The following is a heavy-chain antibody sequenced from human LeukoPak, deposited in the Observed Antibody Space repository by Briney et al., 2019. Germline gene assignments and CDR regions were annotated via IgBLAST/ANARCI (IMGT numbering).Heavy chain of an antibody. CDR1: GFIFSNYA. CDR3: VKGPRPDITVAHTVEN. D-gene: IGHD6-19*01. Sequence: GGSLRLSCAASGFIFSNYAMSWVRQVPGRGLGWVSTISSRGDSTYVADSVKGRFTISRGNSKNSLYLQMNTVRAEDTAVYYCVKGPRPDITVAHTVENWGQGTLVTVSS. J-gene: IGHJ4*02. V-gene: IGHV3-23*01. CDR2: ISSRGDST.